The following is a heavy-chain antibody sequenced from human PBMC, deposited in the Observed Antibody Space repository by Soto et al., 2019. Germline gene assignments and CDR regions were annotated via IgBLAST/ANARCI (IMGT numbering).Heavy chain of an antibody. J-gene: IGHJ6*02. V-gene: IGHV3-33*01. CDR3: ARDRLVPYGYGMDV. CDR2: IWFDGSKK. CDR1: GFTFRSYG. Sequence: QMQLVESGGGVVQPGRSLRLSCAASGFTFRSYGIHWVRQAPGKGLEWVGLIWFDGSKKYYVDSVKGRFAVSRDNSKNTLYLQMNSLRVEDTAVYYCARDRLVPYGYGMDVWGQGTTVTVSS. D-gene: IGHD2-2*01.